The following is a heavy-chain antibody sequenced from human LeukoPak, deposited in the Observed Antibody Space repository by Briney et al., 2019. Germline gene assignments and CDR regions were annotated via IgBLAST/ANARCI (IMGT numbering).Heavy chain of an antibody. Sequence: GGSLRLSCAASGFTFSSYAMHWVRQAPGKGLEWVAVISYDGSNKYYADSVKGRFTISRDNSKNTLYLQMNSLRAEDTAVYYCARDRYGDYGDFDYWGQGTLVTVSS. CDR2: ISYDGSNK. CDR3: ARDRYGDYGDFDY. J-gene: IGHJ4*02. CDR1: GFTFSSYA. D-gene: IGHD4-17*01. V-gene: IGHV3-30*04.